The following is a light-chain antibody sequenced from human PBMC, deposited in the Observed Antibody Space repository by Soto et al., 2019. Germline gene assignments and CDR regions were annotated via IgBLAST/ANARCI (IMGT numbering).Light chain of an antibody. Sequence: IVLTQSPGTLSLSPGERATLSCRASQSIGSSYLAWYQQKPGQAPRLLISGASSRATGIPDRFSGSGSGTDFTLTISRMEPEDSAVYYCQQYGSSPWAFGKGTKVEIK. CDR2: GAS. CDR1: QSIGSSY. J-gene: IGKJ1*01. CDR3: QQYGSSPWA. V-gene: IGKV3-20*01.